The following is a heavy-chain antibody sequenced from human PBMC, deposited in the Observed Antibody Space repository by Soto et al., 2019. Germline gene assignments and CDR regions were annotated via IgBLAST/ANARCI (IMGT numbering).Heavy chain of an antibody. D-gene: IGHD6-6*01. CDR1: GFTFTSSA. J-gene: IGHJ6*02. CDR2: IVVGSGNT. V-gene: IGHV1-58*01. Sequence: GASVKVSCKASGFTFTSSAVQWVRQARGQSLERIGWIVVGSGNTNYAQKFQERVTITRDMSTSTAYMELSSLRSEDTAVYYCAAVPRDSSREAYYYYGMDVWGQGTTVTVSS. CDR3: AAVPRDSSREAYYYYGMDV.